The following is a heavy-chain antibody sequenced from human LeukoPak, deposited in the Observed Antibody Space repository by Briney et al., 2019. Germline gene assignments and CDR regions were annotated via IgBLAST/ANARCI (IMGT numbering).Heavy chain of an antibody. CDR1: GGSIGGSNW. CDR3: ARKFVSYGDPFDY. D-gene: IGHD4-17*01. CDR2: IYHSGDT. Sequence: PSETLSLTCAVSGGSIGGSNWWSWVRQPPGRGLEWIGEIYHSGDTNYNPSLKSRVTISVDKSKNQFFLKLNSVTAADTAVYYCARKFVSYGDPFDYWGQGTLVTVSS. V-gene: IGHV4-4*02. J-gene: IGHJ4*02.